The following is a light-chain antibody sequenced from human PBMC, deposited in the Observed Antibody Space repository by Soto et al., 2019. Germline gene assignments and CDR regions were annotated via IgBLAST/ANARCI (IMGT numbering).Light chain of an antibody. CDR2: KAS. CDR1: QSITNT. V-gene: IGKV1-5*03. J-gene: IGKJ5*01. Sequence: DIQMTQSPSTLSASVGDRVTITCRASQSITNTLAWYRQKPGKAPKLLIYKASTLQSGVPSRFSGSGSGTEFTLTISSLQPDDFATYYCQQYNRYPITFGQGTRLEIK. CDR3: QQYNRYPIT.